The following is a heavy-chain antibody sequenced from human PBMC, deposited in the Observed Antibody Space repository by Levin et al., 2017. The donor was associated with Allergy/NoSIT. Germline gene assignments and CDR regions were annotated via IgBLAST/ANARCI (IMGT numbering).Heavy chain of an antibody. Sequence: GGSLRLSCAASGFTFDDYAMHWVRQAPGKGLEWVSGINWNSGSIGYADSVKGRFTISRDNAKNSLYLQMNSLRAEDTALYYCAKDISGYGDYLAFDYWGQGTLVTVSS. D-gene: IGHD4-17*01. CDR2: INWNSGSI. CDR1: GFTFDDYA. CDR3: AKDISGYGDYLAFDY. V-gene: IGHV3-9*01. J-gene: IGHJ4*02.